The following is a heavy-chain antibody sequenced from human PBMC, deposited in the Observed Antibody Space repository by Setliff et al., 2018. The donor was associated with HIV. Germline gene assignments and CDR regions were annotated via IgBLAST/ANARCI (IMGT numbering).Heavy chain of an antibody. CDR2: VYYDGRT. J-gene: IGHJ4*02. CDR1: GDSIRTGAYY. Sequence: NPSETLSLTCTGSGDSIRTGAYYWGWIRQPPGKGLAWIGSVYYDGRTFYNPSLKSRVTISVDTSQNQFSLKLSSVTAADTAIYYCARRIYGNNPYFDYWSQGTLVTVSS. CDR3: ARRIYGNNPYFDY. V-gene: IGHV4-39*07. D-gene: IGHD4-17*01.